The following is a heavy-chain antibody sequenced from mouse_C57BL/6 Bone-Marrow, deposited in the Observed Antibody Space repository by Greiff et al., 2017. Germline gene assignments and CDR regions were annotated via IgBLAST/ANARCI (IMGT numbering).Heavy chain of an antibody. CDR1: GYTFTSYG. V-gene: IGHV1-81*01. J-gene: IGHJ3*01. CDR2: IYPRSGNT. Sequence: QVQLKQSGAELARPGASVKLSCKASGYTFTSYGISWVKQRTGQGLEWIGEIYPRSGNTYYNEKFKGKATLTADKSSSTAYMELRSLTSEDSAVYFCARNGRGSFAYWGQGTLVTVSA. CDR3: ARNGRGSFAY.